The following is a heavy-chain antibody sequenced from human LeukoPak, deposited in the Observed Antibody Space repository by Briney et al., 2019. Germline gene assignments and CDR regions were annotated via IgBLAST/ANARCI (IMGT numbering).Heavy chain of an antibody. Sequence: SETLSLTCTVSGGSISSYYWSWIRQPPGKGLEWIGYIYYSGSTNYNPSLKSRVTISVDTSKNQFSLKLSSVTAADTAVYYCARHPSYDILTGYTSRGPGNRATYGMDVWGQGTTVTVSS. J-gene: IGHJ6*02. CDR2: IYYSGST. CDR3: ARHPSYDILTGYTSRGPGNRATYGMDV. CDR1: GGSISSYY. V-gene: IGHV4-59*08. D-gene: IGHD3-9*01.